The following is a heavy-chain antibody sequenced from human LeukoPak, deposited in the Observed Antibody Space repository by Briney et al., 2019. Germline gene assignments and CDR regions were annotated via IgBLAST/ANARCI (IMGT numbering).Heavy chain of an antibody. CDR3: ATANVDTAMVAYNFDY. CDR2: IYPGDSDT. Sequence: GESLKISCKGSGYSFTSYWIGWVRQMPGKGLEWMGIIYPGDSDTRSSPSFQGQVTISADKSISTAYLQWSSLKASDTAMYYCATANVDTAMVAYNFDYWGQGTLVTVSS. CDR1: GYSFTSYW. J-gene: IGHJ4*02. D-gene: IGHD5-18*01. V-gene: IGHV5-51*01.